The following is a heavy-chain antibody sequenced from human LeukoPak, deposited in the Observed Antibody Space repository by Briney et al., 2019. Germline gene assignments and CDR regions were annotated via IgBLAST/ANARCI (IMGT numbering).Heavy chain of an antibody. J-gene: IGHJ6*02. CDR2: IYSGGST. CDR3: AKDQPHSELEWLPYGMDV. D-gene: IGHD3-3*01. Sequence: GRSLRLSCAASGFTVSSNYRSWVRQAPGKGLEWVSVIYSGGSTYYADSVKGRFTISRDNSKNTLYLQMNSLRAEDTAVYYCAKDQPHSELEWLPYGMDVWGQGTTVTVSS. V-gene: IGHV3-53*05. CDR1: GFTVSSNY.